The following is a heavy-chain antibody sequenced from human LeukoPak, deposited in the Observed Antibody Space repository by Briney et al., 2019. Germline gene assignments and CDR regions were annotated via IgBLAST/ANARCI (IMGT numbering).Heavy chain of an antibody. Sequence: PGGSLRLSCAASGFTFSSYGMHWVRQAPGKGLEWVAVIWYDGSNKYYADSVKGRFTISRDNSKNTLYLQMNSLRAEDTAVYYCARGGGSYYPRSDYWGQGTLVTVSS. CDR1: GFTFSSYG. V-gene: IGHV3-33*01. CDR2: IWYDGSNK. J-gene: IGHJ4*02. D-gene: IGHD1-26*01. CDR3: ARGGGSYYPRSDY.